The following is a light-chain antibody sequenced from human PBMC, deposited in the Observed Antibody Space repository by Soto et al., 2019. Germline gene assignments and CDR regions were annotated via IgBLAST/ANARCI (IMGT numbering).Light chain of an antibody. CDR1: QSISIN. V-gene: IGKV3-15*01. Sequence: EIVMTQSPATLSVSPGERATLSCRASQSISINLAWYQQKPGQAPRLLIYGASTRATGTPARFSGSGSGTEFTLTISSLQSEDFAVYYCQHYHNWPPWTFGQGTKVEIK. CDR2: GAS. CDR3: QHYHNWPPWT. J-gene: IGKJ1*01.